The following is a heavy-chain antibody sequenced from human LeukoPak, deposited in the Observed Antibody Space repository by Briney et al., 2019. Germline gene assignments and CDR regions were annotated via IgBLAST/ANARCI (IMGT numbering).Heavy chain of an antibody. D-gene: IGHD3-22*01. J-gene: IGHJ4*02. V-gene: IGHV3-48*04. CDR1: GFTFSSYS. Sequence: PGGSLRLSCAASGFTFSSYSMNWVRQAPGKGLEWVSYISSSSSTIYYADSVKGRFTISRDNAKNSLYLQMNSLRAEDTAVYYCATTDYYDSSGYYPFDYWGQGTLVTASS. CDR2: ISSSSSTI. CDR3: ATTDYYDSSGYYPFDY.